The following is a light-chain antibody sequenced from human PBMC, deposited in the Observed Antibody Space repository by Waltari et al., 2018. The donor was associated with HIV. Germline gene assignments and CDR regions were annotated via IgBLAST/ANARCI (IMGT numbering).Light chain of an antibody. V-gene: IGKV2-28*01. CDR1: QSLLHTNGYHH. Sequence: DIVMTQSPLSLPVTPGEPASISCRSSQSLLHTNGYHHLDWYLQKPGQPPQLLIYLGSHRASGVPDRFSGSGAGTDFTLKISRVEAEDFGVYYCMQSVQARYTFGQGTKLEI. J-gene: IGKJ2*01. CDR3: MQSVQARYT. CDR2: LGS.